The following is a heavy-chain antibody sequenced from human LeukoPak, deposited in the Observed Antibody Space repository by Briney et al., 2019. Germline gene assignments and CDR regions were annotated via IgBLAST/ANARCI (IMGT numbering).Heavy chain of an antibody. CDR1: GGSISSYY. J-gene: IGHJ5*02. V-gene: IGHV4-4*07. CDR2: IYSSGTT. CDR3: ARHFYSVSDWFDP. Sequence: SEGLSLTCTVSGGSISSYYWSWIRQPAGKGLEWVGRIYSSGTTNYNPSLNSRVAMSVDTSRNQLSLKLISVTAADTAMYYCARHFYSVSDWFDPWGQGTLVIVS. D-gene: IGHD2-15*01.